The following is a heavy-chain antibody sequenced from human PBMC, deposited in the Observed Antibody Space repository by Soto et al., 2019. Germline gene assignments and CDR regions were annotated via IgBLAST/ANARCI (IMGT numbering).Heavy chain of an antibody. CDR1: GLTFDDYY. CDR3: ARDWRGTYDVLTGIYEDYYGMDV. D-gene: IGHD3-9*01. J-gene: IGHJ6*02. Sequence: QVQLVESGGGLVKPGGSLRLSCAASGLTFDDYYMSWIRQAPGKGLEWVSYIGTYGRPIYYADFVKGRFTISRDNAKNSLYLQMNSLTAEDTAVYYCARDWRGTYDVLTGIYEDYYGMDVWGQGTTVTVSS. V-gene: IGHV3-11*01. CDR2: IGTYGRPI.